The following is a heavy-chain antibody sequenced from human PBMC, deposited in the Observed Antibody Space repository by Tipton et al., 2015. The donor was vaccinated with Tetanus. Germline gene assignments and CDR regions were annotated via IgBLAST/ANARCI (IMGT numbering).Heavy chain of an antibody. D-gene: IGHD3-22*01. CDR1: GFTFDDYA. CDR3: AKANYYDSSGVPYYFDY. J-gene: IGHJ4*02. CDR2: ISWDGGST. Sequence: TASGFTFDDYAMHWVRQAPGKGLEWVSLISWDGGSTYYADSVKGRFTISRDNSKNSLYLQMNSLRAEDTALYYCAKANYYDSSGVPYYFDYWGQGTLVTVSS. V-gene: IGHV3-43D*04.